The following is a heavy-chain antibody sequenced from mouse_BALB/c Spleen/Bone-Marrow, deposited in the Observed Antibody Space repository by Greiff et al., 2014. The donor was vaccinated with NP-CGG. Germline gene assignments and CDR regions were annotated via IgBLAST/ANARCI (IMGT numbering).Heavy chain of an antibody. CDR1: GYSITSGYY. CDR2: ISYDGSN. Sequence: EVQLQQSGPGLVKPSQSLSLTCSVTGYSITSGYYWNWIRQFPGNKLGWMGYISYDGSNNYNPSLKNRISITRDTSKNQFFLKLNSVTTEDTATYYCAKLLYWYFDVWGAGTTVTVSS. J-gene: IGHJ1*01. CDR3: AKLLYWYFDV. V-gene: IGHV3-6*02.